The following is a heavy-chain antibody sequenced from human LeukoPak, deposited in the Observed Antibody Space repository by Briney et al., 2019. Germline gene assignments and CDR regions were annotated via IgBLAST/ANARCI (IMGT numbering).Heavy chain of an antibody. V-gene: IGHV1-8*02. CDR2: MDTNSDNT. D-gene: IGHD7-27*01. J-gene: IGHJ4*02. Sequence: GASVKVSCKASGYTFTSYGIHWVRQAPGQGLEWMGWMDTNSDNTVSAQKFQGRVTMTKTASISTAYMELRSLRSEDTAVYYCMSTSNWGSVIFDYWGQGTLVTVSS. CDR1: GYTFTSYG. CDR3: MSTSNWGSVIFDY.